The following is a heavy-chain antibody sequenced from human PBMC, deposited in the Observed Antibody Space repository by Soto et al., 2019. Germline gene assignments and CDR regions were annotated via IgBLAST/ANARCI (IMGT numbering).Heavy chain of an antibody. CDR3: GREGRGSNF. CDR1: GGSFSNFG. J-gene: IGHJ4*02. V-gene: IGHV1-69*01. CDR2: IVPVFGRP. D-gene: IGHD1-26*01. Sequence: VKVSCKDSGGSFSNFGINWVRQAPGQGLEWMGGIVPVFGRPNYAQRFRGRLTITADESTSTGYMELISLRSDDTAVYYCGREGRGSNFWGQGTQGSGSS.